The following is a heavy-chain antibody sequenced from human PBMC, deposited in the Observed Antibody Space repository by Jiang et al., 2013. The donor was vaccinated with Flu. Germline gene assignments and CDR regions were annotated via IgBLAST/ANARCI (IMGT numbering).Heavy chain of an antibody. CDR3: ATTGHYYYYYGMDV. D-gene: IGHD4-11*01. CDR2: FYYSGST. J-gene: IGHJ6*02. V-gene: IGHV4-39*01. Sequence: PGLVKPSETLSLTCTVSGGSISSSTYYWGWIRQPPGKGLEWIGSFYYSGSTYYNPSLKSRVAISVDTSKNQFSLRLSSVTAADTAVYYCATTGHYYYYYGMDVWGQGTTVTVSS. CDR1: GGSISSSTYY.